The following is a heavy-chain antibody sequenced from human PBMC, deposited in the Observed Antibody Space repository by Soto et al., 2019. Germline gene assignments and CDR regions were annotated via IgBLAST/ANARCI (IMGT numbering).Heavy chain of an antibody. D-gene: IGHD3-3*01. CDR2: IFHTGTT. Sequence: PSETLSLTCAVSGDSIIGIYHWAWIRQPPGRSLEWIASIFHTGTTYYTPSLKSRVTISVDTSKNQFSLRLSSVTAADTAVYYCARIGTSAYYDFWTRGFDPWGQGTLVTVSS. CDR3: ARIGTSAYYDFWTRGFDP. CDR1: GDSIIGIYH. J-gene: IGHJ5*02. V-gene: IGHV4-38-2*01.